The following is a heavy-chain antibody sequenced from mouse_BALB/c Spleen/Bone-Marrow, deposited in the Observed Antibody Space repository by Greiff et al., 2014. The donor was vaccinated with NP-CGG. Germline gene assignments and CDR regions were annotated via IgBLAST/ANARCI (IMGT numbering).Heavy chain of an antibody. J-gene: IGHJ1*01. CDR1: GYTFTSYW. Sequence: DLVKPGASVKLSCKASGYTFTSYWINWIKQRPGQGLEWIGRIAPGSGSTYYNEMFKGKATLTVDTSSSTAYIQLSSPSSEDSAVYFCARRYFDVWGAGTTVTVSS. CDR3: ARRYFDV. CDR2: IAPGSGST. V-gene: IGHV1S41*01.